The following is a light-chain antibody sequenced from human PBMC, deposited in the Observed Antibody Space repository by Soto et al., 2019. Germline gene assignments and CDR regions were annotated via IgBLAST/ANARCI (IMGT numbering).Light chain of an antibody. V-gene: IGLV2-23*01. Sequence: QSALTQPASVSGSPGQSITISCTGTSSDIGNYNLVSWYQQHPGKAPKLIIYEGSKRPSGVSNRFSASKSGNTASPTISGLQAEDGADYYCCSFAGSTPSFGGGTKVTVL. J-gene: IGLJ2*01. CDR1: SSDIGNYNL. CDR3: CSFAGSTPS. CDR2: EGS.